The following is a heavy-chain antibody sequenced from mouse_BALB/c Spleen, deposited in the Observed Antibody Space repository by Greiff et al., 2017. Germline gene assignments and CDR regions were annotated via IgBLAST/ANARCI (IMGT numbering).Heavy chain of an antibody. J-gene: IGHJ3*01. CDR1: GFNIKDTY. D-gene: IGHD1-1*01. Sequence: EVKLVESGAELVKPGASVKLSCTASGFNIKDTYMHWVKQRPEQGLEWIGRIDPANGNTKYDPKFQGKATITADTSSNTAYLQLSSLTSEDTAVYYCARYLKFITTVVAKPLWFAYWGQGTLVTVSA. CDR3: ARYLKFITTVVAKPLWFAY. V-gene: IGHV14-3*02. CDR2: IDPANGNT.